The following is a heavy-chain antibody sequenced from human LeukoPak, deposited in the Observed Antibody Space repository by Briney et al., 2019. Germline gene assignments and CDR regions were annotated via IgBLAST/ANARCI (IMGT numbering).Heavy chain of an antibody. CDR2: IDPNSGGT. J-gene: IGHJ4*02. CDR3: ARVGYYDSSSGYLDY. Sequence: ASVKVSCKASGYTFTGYGMHWVRQAPGQGLEWMGRIDPNSGGTNFAQKFQGRVTMTRDTSTSTAYMEQSSLRSDDTAVYYCARVGYYDSSSGYLDYWGQGTLVTVSS. V-gene: IGHV1-2*06. D-gene: IGHD3-22*01. CDR1: GYTFTGYG.